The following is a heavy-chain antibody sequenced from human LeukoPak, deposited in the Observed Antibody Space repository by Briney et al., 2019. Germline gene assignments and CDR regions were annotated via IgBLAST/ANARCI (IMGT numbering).Heavy chain of an antibody. Sequence: SGGSLRLSCAASGFTFSSYAMSWVRQAPGKGLEWVSAISGPGKGLEWVSAISGSSGNTYYADSVKGRFTISRDNSKNTLYLQMNSLRAEDTAVYYCARGDSSSWPYGMDVWGQGTTVTVSS. CDR1: GFTFSSYA. CDR2: ISGSSGNT. V-gene: IGHV3-23*01. CDR3: ARGDSSSWPYGMDV. J-gene: IGHJ6*02. D-gene: IGHD6-13*01.